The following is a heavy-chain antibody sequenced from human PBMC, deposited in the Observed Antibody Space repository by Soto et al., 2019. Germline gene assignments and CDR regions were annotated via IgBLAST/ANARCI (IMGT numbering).Heavy chain of an antibody. V-gene: IGHV4-39*02. J-gene: IGHJ5*02. Sequence: SETLSLTCTVSGGSISSSSYYWGWIRQPPGKGLEWIGSIYYSGSTYYNPSLKSRVTISVDTSKNQFSLKLSSVTAADTAVYYCARERAYCSSTSCSLNWFDPWGQGTLVTVSS. D-gene: IGHD2-2*01. CDR1: GGSISSSSYY. CDR2: IYYSGST. CDR3: ARERAYCSSTSCSLNWFDP.